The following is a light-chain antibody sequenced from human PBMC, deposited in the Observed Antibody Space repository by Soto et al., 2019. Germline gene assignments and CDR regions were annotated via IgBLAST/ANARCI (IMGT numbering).Light chain of an antibody. J-gene: IGLJ1*01. CDR1: SIDIAPYNY. Sequence: QSVLTQPASVSGSPGQSLTISCTGTSIDIAPYNYVSWYQQHPGKAPKLIIYEVSYRPSGISNRFSGSKSGKTASLTISGLQAEDEADYYCSSYTSSTNYVFGTGTKVTVL. V-gene: IGLV2-14*01. CDR2: EVS. CDR3: SSYTSSTNYV.